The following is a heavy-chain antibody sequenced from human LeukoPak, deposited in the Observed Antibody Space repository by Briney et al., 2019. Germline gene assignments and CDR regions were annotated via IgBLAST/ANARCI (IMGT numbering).Heavy chain of an antibody. Sequence: PSETLSLTCTVSGGSISSYYWSWIRQPPGKGLEWIGYIYYSGSINYNPSLKSRVTISVDTSKNQFSLRLSSVTAADTAVYYCASETRRAGGVGFDPWGQGTLVTVSS. CDR1: GGSISSYY. CDR3: ASETRRAGGVGFDP. CDR2: IYYSGSI. V-gene: IGHV4-59*01. J-gene: IGHJ5*02. D-gene: IGHD2-8*02.